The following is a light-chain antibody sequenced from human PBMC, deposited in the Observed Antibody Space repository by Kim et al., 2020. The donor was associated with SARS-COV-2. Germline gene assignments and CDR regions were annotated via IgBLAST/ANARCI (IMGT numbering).Light chain of an antibody. CDR2: RNN. V-gene: IGLV10-54*01. CDR1: SNNVGDQG. CDR3: SAWDSSLSAGV. Sequence: QAGLTQPPSVSKGLRQTATLTCTGNSNNVGDQGAACLQQHQGHPPKLLSYRNNNRPSGISERLSASRSGNTASLTITGPQPEDEADYYCSAWDSSLSAGVFGGGTQLTVL. J-gene: IGLJ3*02.